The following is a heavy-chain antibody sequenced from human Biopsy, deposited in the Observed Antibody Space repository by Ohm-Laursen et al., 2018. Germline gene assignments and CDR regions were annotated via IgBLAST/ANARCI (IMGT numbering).Heavy chain of an antibody. CDR2: INHSGST. V-gene: IGHV4-34*01. CDR1: GGSFSGYY. CDR3: ARGRGYCGGDCYPTYYYYYGMYV. D-gene: IGHD2-21*02. Sequence: SDTLSLTCDVFGGSFSGYYWSWIRQPPGKGLEWIGEINHSGSTNYNPSLKSRVTISVDTSKNQFSLKLSSVTAADTAVYYCARGRGYCGGDCYPTYYYYYGMYVWGQGTTVTVSS. J-gene: IGHJ6*02.